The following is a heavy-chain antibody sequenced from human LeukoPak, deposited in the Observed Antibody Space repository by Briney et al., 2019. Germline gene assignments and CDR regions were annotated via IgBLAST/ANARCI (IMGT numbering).Heavy chain of an antibody. CDR2: MNPNSGNT. D-gene: IGHD3-3*01. CDR1: GYTFTSYD. J-gene: IGHJ6*02. CDR3: ARTTIFGVVSLWYGMDV. V-gene: IGHV1-8*01. Sequence: GASVKVSCKASGYTFTSYDVNWVRQATGQGLEWMGWMNPNSGNTGYAQKFQGRVTMTRNTSISTAYMELSSLRSEDTAVYYCARTTIFGVVSLWYGMDVWGQGTTVTVSS.